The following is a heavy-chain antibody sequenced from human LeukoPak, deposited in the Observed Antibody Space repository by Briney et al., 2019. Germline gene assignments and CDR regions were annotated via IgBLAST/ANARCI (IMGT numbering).Heavy chain of an antibody. CDR3: ARASSAFDI. Sequence: RTGGSLRLSCAASGFMFSSYGMNWVRQAPGRRLEWVSYISPSSDSIYYADSLKGRFTISRDNAEHSLYLQMNSLRAEDTALYYCARASSAFDIWGQGTVATVSS. D-gene: IGHD6-6*01. CDR2: ISPSSDSI. J-gene: IGHJ3*02. CDR1: GFMFSSYG. V-gene: IGHV3-48*01.